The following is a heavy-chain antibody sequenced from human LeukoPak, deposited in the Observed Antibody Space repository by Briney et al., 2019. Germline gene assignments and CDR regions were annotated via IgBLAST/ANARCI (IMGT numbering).Heavy chain of an antibody. CDR3: VRVSPWRYHGY. CDR2: ITSDGGST. V-gene: IGHV3-64D*09. CDR1: GFTFSTSV. D-gene: IGHD2-2*01. Sequence: GGSLRLSCSASGFTFSTSVRHWVRQAPGKGLEYVSGITSDGGSTYYADSVKDRFTISRDNSKNTLDLQMSSLRTEDTALYYCVRVSPWRYHGYWGEGTRVTVSS. J-gene: IGHJ4*02.